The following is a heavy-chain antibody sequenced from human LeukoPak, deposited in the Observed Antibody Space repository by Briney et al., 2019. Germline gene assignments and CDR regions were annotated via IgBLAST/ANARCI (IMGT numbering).Heavy chain of an antibody. Sequence: PGGSLRLSCAASGFTFSSYWMHWVRQAPGKGLVGVSRINSDGSSTSYADSVKGRFTISRDNAKNTLYLQMNSLRAEDTAVYYCARAWTAGTSFDYWGQGTLVTVSS. CDR1: GFTFSSYW. CDR3: ARAWTAGTSFDY. D-gene: IGHD6-19*01. J-gene: IGHJ4*02. V-gene: IGHV3-74*01. CDR2: INSDGSST.